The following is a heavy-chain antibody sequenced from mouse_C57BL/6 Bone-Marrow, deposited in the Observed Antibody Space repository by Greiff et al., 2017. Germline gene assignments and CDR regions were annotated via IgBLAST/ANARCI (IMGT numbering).Heavy chain of an antibody. V-gene: IGHV5-17*01. D-gene: IGHD1-1*02. J-gene: IGHJ2*01. CDR2: ISSGSSTI. CDR1: GFTFSDYG. Sequence: EVKVVESGGGLVKPGGSLKLSCAASGFTFSDYGMHWVRQAPEKGLEWVAYISSGSSTIYYADTVKGRFTISRDNAKNTLFLQMTSLRSEDTAMYYCARGTGYGRGFDYWGQGTTLTVSS. CDR3: ARGTGYGRGFDY.